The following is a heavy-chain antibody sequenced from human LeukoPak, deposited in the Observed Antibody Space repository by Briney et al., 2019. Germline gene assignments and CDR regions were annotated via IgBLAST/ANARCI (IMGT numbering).Heavy chain of an antibody. CDR1: GFTFSTYV. D-gene: IGHD3-22*01. V-gene: IGHV3-64D*06. J-gene: IGHJ4*02. CDR3: ARGVYYYDTSGSSGPYYFDN. Sequence: GGSLRLSCSVSGFTFSTYVMHWVRQAPGKGLEYVSAISSNGDNTYYADSVKGRFAISRDNSKNTLYLQMSSLRADDTAVYYCARGVYYYDTSGSSGPYYFDNWGQGTLVTVSS. CDR2: ISSNGDNT.